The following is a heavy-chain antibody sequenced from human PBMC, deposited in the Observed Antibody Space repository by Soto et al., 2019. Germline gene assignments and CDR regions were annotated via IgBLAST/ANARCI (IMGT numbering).Heavy chain of an antibody. CDR3: ARSPAPDYYGSGSRFQYYFYLHV. CDR1: GYPFSSYA. V-gene: IGHV3-23*01. CDR2: ISGSAGST. Sequence: EVQRLESGGGLVQPGLSLSLSCAASGYPFSSYAMCWVHQAPWKGLEWVSAISGSAGSTYYADYVQRRFPITRANYKKTRYLQMSRLGGEDTAVYYCARSPAPDYYGSGSRFQYYFYLHVLGQGGTDTVSS. D-gene: IGHD3-10*01. J-gene: IGHJ6*03.